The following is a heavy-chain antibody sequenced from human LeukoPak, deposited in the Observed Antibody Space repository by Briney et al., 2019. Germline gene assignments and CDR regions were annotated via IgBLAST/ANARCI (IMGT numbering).Heavy chain of an antibody. D-gene: IGHD3-3*01. V-gene: IGHV3-9*03. Sequence: GGSLRLSCAASGFTFDDYAMHWVRQAPGKGLEWVSGISWNSGSIGYADSVKGRFTISRDNAKNSLYLQMNSLRAEDMALYYCAKDIGYDFWSGSYFDYWGQGTLVTVSS. CDR2: ISWNSGSI. CDR3: AKDIGYDFWSGSYFDY. CDR1: GFTFDDYA. J-gene: IGHJ4*02.